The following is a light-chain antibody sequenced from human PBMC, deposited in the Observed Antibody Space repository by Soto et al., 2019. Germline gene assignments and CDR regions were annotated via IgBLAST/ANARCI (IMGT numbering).Light chain of an antibody. CDR3: CSYGGSTFYD. Sequence: QSVLTQPRSVSGSPGQSVTISCTGTSRDVGGYNYVSWYQQRPGKAPELMIYDVNKRPSGVPDRFSGSKSGNTASLTISGLQLEDEADYYCCSYGGSTFYDFGTGTKLTVL. CDR2: DVN. J-gene: IGLJ1*01. V-gene: IGLV2-11*01. CDR1: SRDVGGYNY.